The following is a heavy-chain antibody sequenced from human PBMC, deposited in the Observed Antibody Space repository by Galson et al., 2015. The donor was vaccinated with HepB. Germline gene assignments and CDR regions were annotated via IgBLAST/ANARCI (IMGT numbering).Heavy chain of an antibody. J-gene: IGHJ6*03. D-gene: IGHD1-26*01. V-gene: IGHV4-4*02. CDR1: GGSISSSNW. Sequence: SETLSLTCAVSGGSISSSNWWSWVRQPPGKGLEWIGEIYHSGSTNYNPSLKSRVTISVDKSKNQFSLKLSSVTAADTAVYYCARYSGSSLPSNYYYMDVWGKGTTVTVSS. CDR3: ARYSGSSLPSNYYYMDV. CDR2: IYHSGST.